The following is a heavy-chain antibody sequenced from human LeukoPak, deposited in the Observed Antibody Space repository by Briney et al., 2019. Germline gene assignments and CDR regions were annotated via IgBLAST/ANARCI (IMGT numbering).Heavy chain of an antibody. J-gene: IGHJ6*02. CDR3: ARDHGIAAAGTNYYDYYGIDV. D-gene: IGHD6-13*01. V-gene: IGHV3-21*04. Sequence: PGGSLRLSCAASGFTFSSYSMNWVRQAPGKGLEWVSSISSSSSYKYYADSVKGRFTISRDNAKNSLSLQINSLRAEDTAVYYSARDHGIAAAGTNYYDYYGIDVWGQGTTVTVSS. CDR1: GFTFSSYS. CDR2: ISSSSSYK.